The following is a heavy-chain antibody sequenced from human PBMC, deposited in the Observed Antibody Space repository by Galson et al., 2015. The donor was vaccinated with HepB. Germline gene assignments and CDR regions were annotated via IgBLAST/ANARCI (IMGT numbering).Heavy chain of an antibody. CDR1: GFTFSSYA. Sequence: SLRLSCAASGFTFSSYAMHWVRQAPGKGLEYVSAISSNGGSTYYADSVKGRFTISRDNSKNTLYLQMSSLRAEDTAVYYCVKDWYYDFWSGYYTLTARYGMDVWGQGTTVTVSS. V-gene: IGHV3-64D*06. CDR2: ISSNGGST. J-gene: IGHJ6*02. D-gene: IGHD3-3*01. CDR3: VKDWYYDFWSGYYTLTARYGMDV.